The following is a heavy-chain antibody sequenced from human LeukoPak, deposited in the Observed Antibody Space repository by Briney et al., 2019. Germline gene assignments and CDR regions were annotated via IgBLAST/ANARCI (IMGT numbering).Heavy chain of an antibody. D-gene: IGHD3/OR15-3a*01. J-gene: IGHJ6*02. Sequence: SETLSLTCAVYGESVSNFYWSWIRQPSGKGLEWIGEINHSGSTNYNPSLKSRVTISVDTSKNQFSLKLSSVTAADTAMYYCARGGTGWDDAYFYYYYGMDVWGQGTTVTVSS. CDR2: INHSGST. V-gene: IGHV4-34*01. CDR3: ARGGTGWDDAYFYYYYGMDV. CDR1: GESVSNFY.